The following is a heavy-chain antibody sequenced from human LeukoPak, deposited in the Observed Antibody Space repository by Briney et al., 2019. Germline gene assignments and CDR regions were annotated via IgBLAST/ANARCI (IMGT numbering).Heavy chain of an antibody. CDR3: ARVSWFPGTSYYYMDV. Sequence: SETLSLTCTISGDSIGRINYYWGWIRQPPGKGLEWIVSMSYSGHTYYNPSLKSRVTISVDTSKNQFSLKLSSVTAADTAVYYCARVSWFPGTSYYYMDVWGKGTTVTVSS. CDR2: MSYSGHT. J-gene: IGHJ6*03. CDR1: GDSIGRINYY. D-gene: IGHD1-1*01. V-gene: IGHV4-39*07.